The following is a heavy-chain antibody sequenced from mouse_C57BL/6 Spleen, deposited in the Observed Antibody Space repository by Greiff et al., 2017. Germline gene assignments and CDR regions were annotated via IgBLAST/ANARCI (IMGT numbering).Heavy chain of an antibody. CDR3: ARDYSNFGDY. Sequence: VQPQQSGAELVKPGASVKLFCTASGFNIKDYHMHWVKQRTEQGLEWIGRIDPEDGETKYAPKIQGKATITADTSSNTAYLQLSSLTSGDTAVYYCARDYSNFGDYWGQGTTLTVSS. V-gene: IGHV14-2*01. J-gene: IGHJ2*01. CDR2: IDPEDGET. CDR1: GFNIKDYH. D-gene: IGHD2-5*01.